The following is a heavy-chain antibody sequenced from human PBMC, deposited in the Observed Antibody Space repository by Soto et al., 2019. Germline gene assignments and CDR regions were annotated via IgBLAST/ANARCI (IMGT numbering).Heavy chain of an antibody. CDR1: GYTFTSYA. CDR2: INAGNGNT. V-gene: IGHV1-3*01. Sequence: ASVKVSCKASGYTFTSYAMHWVRQAPGQRLEWMGWINAGNGNTKYSQKFQGRVTITRDTSASTAYMELSSLRSEDTAVYYCARAPLRFLEWSNRFDPWGQGTLVTVSS. D-gene: IGHD3-3*01. CDR3: ARAPLRFLEWSNRFDP. J-gene: IGHJ5*02.